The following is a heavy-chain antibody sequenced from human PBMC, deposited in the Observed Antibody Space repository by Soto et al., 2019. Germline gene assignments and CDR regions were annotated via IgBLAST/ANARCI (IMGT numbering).Heavy chain of an antibody. CDR2: IYYSGST. Sequence: SETLSLTCTVSGGSISSCYWSWIRQPPGKGLEWIGYIYYSGSTNYNPSLKSRVTISVDTSKNQFSLKLSSVTAADTAVYYCARDHYYDSSGYYSWFDPWGQGTLVTV. CDR3: ARDHYYDSSGYYSWFDP. CDR1: GGSISSCY. V-gene: IGHV4-59*01. D-gene: IGHD3-22*01. J-gene: IGHJ5*02.